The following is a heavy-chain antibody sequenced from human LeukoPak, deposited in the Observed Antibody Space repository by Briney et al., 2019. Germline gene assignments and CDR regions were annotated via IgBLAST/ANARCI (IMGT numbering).Heavy chain of an antibody. D-gene: IGHD5-18*01. Sequence: GGSLRLSCAVSGFTFSSYAMSWVRQAPGKGLEWVSGISGSGGSTYYADSVKGRFTISRDNAKSSLYLQMYSLRAEDTAVYFCARQQQQLWYDWGQGTLVTVSS. CDR3: ARQQQQLWYD. CDR1: GFTFSSYA. J-gene: IGHJ4*02. V-gene: IGHV3-23*01. CDR2: ISGSGGST.